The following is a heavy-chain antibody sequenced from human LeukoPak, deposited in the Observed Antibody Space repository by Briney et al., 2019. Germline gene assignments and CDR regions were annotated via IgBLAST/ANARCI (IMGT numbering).Heavy chain of an antibody. CDR1: GFTFSSYA. CDR2: ISYDGSNK. CDR3: AREMGGSGGYYHPHAFDI. J-gene: IGHJ3*02. D-gene: IGHD3-10*01. Sequence: GRSLRLSCAASGFTFSSYAMHWVRQAPGKGLEWVAVISYDGSNKYYADSVKGRFTISRDNSKNTLYLQMNSLRAEDTAVYYCAREMGGSGGYYHPHAFDIWGQGTMVTVSS. V-gene: IGHV3-30-3*01.